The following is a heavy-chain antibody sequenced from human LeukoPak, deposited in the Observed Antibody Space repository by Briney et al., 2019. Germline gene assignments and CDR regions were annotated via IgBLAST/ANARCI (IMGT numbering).Heavy chain of an antibody. CDR1: GGSISSYY. V-gene: IGHV4-4*07. D-gene: IGHD5-24*01. CDR3: ARSPRDENLFDY. CDR2: IYTSGST. J-gene: IGHJ4*02. Sequence: SETLSLTCSVSGGSISSYYWSWIRQPAGKGLEWIGRIYTSGSTNYNPSLKSRVTMSEDTSKNQFSLRLSSVTAADTAVYYCARSPRDENLFDYWGQGTLVTVSS.